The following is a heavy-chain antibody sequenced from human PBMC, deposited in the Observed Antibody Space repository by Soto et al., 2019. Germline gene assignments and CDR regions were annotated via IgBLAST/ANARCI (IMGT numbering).Heavy chain of an antibody. CDR3: ARGPLVVVPAANPDYYGMDV. CDR1: GGSFSGYY. Sequence: SETLSLTCAVYGGSFSGYYWSWIRQPPGKGLEWVGEINHSGSTNYNPSLKSRVTISVDTSKNQFSLKLSSVTAADTAVYYCARGPLVVVPAANPDYYGMDVWGQGTTVTVSS. CDR2: INHSGST. D-gene: IGHD2-2*01. J-gene: IGHJ6*02. V-gene: IGHV4-34*01.